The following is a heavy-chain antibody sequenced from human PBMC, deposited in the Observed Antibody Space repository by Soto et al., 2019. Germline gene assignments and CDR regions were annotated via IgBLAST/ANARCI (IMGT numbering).Heavy chain of an antibody. D-gene: IGHD6-6*01. CDR3: ARAARRGDNWFDP. CDR1: GGSISSGGYY. CDR2: IYYSGST. V-gene: IGHV4-31*03. J-gene: IGHJ5*02. Sequence: QVQLQESGPXLXXXSQTLSLTCTVSGGSISSGGYYWSWIRQHPGKGLEWIGYIYYSGSTYYNPSLKSRVTISVDTSKNQFSLKLSSVTAADTAVYYCARAARRGDNWFDPWGQGTLVTVSS.